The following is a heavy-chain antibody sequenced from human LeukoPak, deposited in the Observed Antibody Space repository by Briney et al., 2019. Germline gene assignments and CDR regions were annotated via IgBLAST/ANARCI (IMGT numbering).Heavy chain of an antibody. V-gene: IGHV3-33*06. D-gene: IGHD4-11*01. CDR2: IWYDGSNK. CDR1: GFSFSSYG. Sequence: PGGSLRLSCAASGFSFSSYGMHWVRQAPGKGLEWVAVIWYDGSNKYYGDSVEGRFTISRDNSKNTLYLQMNSLRAEDTAVYYCTKDTHSHYFDFWGQGALVTVSS. CDR3: TKDTHSHYFDF. J-gene: IGHJ4*02.